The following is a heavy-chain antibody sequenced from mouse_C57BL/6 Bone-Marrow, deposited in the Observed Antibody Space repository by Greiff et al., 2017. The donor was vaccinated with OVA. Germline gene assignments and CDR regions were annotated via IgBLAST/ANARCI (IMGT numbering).Heavy chain of an antibody. CDR2: INPNNGGT. CDR1: GYTFTDYY. V-gene: IGHV1-26*01. J-gene: IGHJ2*01. CDR3: ARRGKKLSLYDYDEGFDY. Sequence: EVQLQQSGPELVKPGASVKISCKASGYTFTDYYMNWVKQSHGKSLEWIGDINPNNGGTSYNQKFKGKATLTVDKSSSTAYMELRSLTSEDSAVYYCARRGKKLSLYDYDEGFDYWGQGTTLTVSS. D-gene: IGHD2-4*01.